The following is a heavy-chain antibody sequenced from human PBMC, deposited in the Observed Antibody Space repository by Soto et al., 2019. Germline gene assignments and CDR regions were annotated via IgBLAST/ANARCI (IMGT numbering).Heavy chain of an antibody. CDR3: ARERIVATLIGADY. D-gene: IGHD5-12*01. Sequence: QVQLVQSGAEVKKPGSSVKVSCKASGGTFSSYTISWVRQAPGQGLEWMGRIIPILGIANYAQKFQGRVTXXAXKXXSTAYMELSSLRSEDTAVYYCARERIVATLIGADYWGQGTLVTVSS. V-gene: IGHV1-69*08. CDR1: GGTFSSYT. CDR2: IIPILGIA. J-gene: IGHJ4*02.